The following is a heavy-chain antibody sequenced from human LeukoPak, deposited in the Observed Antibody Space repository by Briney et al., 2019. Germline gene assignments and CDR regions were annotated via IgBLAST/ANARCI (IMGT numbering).Heavy chain of an antibody. D-gene: IGHD3-3*01. CDR1: GYTFTGYY. Sequence: GGSLRLSCAASGYTFTGYYMHWVRQVPGQGLEWMGWINPNSGGTNYAQKFQGRVTMTRDTSIGTAYMELSRLRSDDTAVYYCARWPNTIFGVVMDLWGQGTLVTVSS. CDR2: INPNSGGT. J-gene: IGHJ4*02. V-gene: IGHV1-2*02. CDR3: ARWPNTIFGVVMDL.